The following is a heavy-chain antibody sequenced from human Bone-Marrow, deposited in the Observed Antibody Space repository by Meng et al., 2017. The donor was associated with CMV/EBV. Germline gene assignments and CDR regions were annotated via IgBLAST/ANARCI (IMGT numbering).Heavy chain of an antibody. J-gene: IGHJ3*02. CDR1: GFTFSSYS. CDR2: ISSSSSYI. V-gene: IGHV3-21*01. Sequence: GGSLRLSCAASGFTFSSYSMNWVRQAPGKGLEWVSSISSSSSYIYYADSVKGRFTISRDNAKNSLYLQMNSLRAEDTAVYYCARIDHLTAFDIWGQGTRVTVSS. CDR3: ARIDHLTAFDI. D-gene: IGHD3-9*01.